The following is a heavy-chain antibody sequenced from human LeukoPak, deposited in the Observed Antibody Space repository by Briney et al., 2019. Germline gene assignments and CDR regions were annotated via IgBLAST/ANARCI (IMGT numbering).Heavy chain of an antibody. CDR3: AGPYCSGGSCYHGRAFDI. CDR2: ISGSGGST. V-gene: IGHV3-23*01. D-gene: IGHD2-15*01. CDR1: GFTFSSYA. J-gene: IGHJ3*02. Sequence: GGSLRLSCAASGFTFSSYAMNWVRHAPGKGLEWLSGISGSGGSTYYADSVKGRFTISRDNSKNTLYLQIHSLRAEDTAVYYCAGPYCSGGSCYHGRAFDIWGQGTMVTVSS.